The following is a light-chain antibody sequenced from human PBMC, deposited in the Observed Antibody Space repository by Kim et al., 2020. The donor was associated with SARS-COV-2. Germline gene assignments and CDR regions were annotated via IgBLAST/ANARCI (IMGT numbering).Light chain of an antibody. Sequence: QSVLTQPPSVSAAPGQRVTISCSGSSSNIGNDYVSWYQQFPGTAPKLLIYDNNKRPSGIPDRFSGSKSGTSATLGITGLQTGDEADYYCGTWDNSLSAGVFGGGTK. CDR2: DNN. CDR3: GTWDNSLSAGV. J-gene: IGLJ3*02. CDR1: SSNIGNDY. V-gene: IGLV1-51*01.